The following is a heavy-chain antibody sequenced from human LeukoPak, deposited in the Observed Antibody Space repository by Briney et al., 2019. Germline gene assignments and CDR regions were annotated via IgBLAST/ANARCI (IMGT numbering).Heavy chain of an antibody. CDR3: ARVWGYYYDSSGYSDFDH. V-gene: IGHV1-2*02. D-gene: IGHD3-22*01. CDR1: GYTFTGYY. J-gene: IGHJ4*02. CDR2: IYPNTGGT. Sequence: GASVKVSCKASGYTFTGYYMHWVRQAPGQGLEWMGWIYPNTGGTNYAQKFQGRVTMTIDTSTSTAYMELRSLKSDDTAVYYCARVWGYYYDSSGYSDFDHWGQGTLVTVSS.